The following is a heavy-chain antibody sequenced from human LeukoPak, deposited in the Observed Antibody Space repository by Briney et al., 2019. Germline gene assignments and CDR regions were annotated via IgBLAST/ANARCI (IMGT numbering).Heavy chain of an antibody. Sequence: PGGSLRLSCAASRFTFSSYKVNWVRQAPGKGLEWVSSISSSSSYIYYADSVKGRFTISRDNARNSLYLQMNSLRAEDTAVYYCARESGSGEFDYWGQGTRATVSS. CDR1: RFTFSSYK. CDR2: ISSSSSYI. CDR3: ARESGSGEFDY. V-gene: IGHV3-21*01. D-gene: IGHD2-15*01. J-gene: IGHJ4*02.